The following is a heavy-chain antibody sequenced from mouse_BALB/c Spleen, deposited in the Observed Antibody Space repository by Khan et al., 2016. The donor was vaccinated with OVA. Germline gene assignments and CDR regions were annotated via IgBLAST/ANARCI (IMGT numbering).Heavy chain of an antibody. D-gene: IGHD2-2*01. J-gene: IGHJ3*01. CDR2: IDPFSGRT. CDR1: GYSFTSYY. Sequence: VQLQQSGPELMKPGASVKISCKASGYSFTSYYIHWVMQSHGKSLEGIGYIDPFSGRTTYNQKFKGKATLTVDKSSSTAYLHRSNLTSEYSAVYYCTRHGYVAWFTYWGQGTLVTVSA. CDR3: TRHGYVAWFTY. V-gene: IGHV1S135*01.